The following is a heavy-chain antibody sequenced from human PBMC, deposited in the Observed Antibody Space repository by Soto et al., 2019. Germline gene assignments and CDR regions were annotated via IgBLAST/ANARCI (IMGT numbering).Heavy chain of an antibody. J-gene: IGHJ6*02. CDR3: VTGSGSYYNVNYYYGMDV. CDR2: ISGSGGST. Sequence: HPGGSLRLSCAASGFTFSSYAMSWVRQAPGKGLEWVSAISGSGGSTYYADSVKGRFTISRDNSKNTLYLQMNSLRAEDTAVYYCVTGSGSYYNVNYYYGMDVWGQGTTVTVSS. CDR1: GFTFSSYA. V-gene: IGHV3-23*01. D-gene: IGHD3-10*01.